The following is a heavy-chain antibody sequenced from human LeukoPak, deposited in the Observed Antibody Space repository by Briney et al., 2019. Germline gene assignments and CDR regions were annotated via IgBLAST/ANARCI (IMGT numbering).Heavy chain of an antibody. CDR1: GFTFSSYW. D-gene: IGHD2-15*01. CDR3: ARGGYCSGGSCYANYNWFDP. Sequence: GGSLRLSCAASGFTFSSYWMHWVRQAPGKGLVWVSRINSDGSSTSYADSVKGRFTISRDNAKNTLYLQMNSLRAEDTAVYYCARGGYCSGGSCYANYNWFDPWGQGTLVTVSP. CDR2: INSDGSST. V-gene: IGHV3-74*01. J-gene: IGHJ5*02.